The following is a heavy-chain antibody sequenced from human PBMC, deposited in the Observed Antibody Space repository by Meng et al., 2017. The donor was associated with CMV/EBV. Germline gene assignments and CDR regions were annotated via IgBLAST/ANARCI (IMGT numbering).Heavy chain of an antibody. CDR2: IIPSLGIA. Sequence: SVKVSCKASGGTFSSYAIIWVRQAPGQGLEWMGGIIPSLGIANYEQKFQDRVTITADKSTSTAYMELRSLRSEDTAVYYCASFSTKDVWGQGTTVTVSS. D-gene: IGHD3-3*01. V-gene: IGHV1-69*10. CDR1: GGTFSSYA. J-gene: IGHJ6*02. CDR3: ASFSTKDV.